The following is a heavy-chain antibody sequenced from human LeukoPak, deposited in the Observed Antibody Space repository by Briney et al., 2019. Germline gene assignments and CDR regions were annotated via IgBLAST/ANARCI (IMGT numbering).Heavy chain of an antibody. CDR2: IWYDGSNK. J-gene: IGHJ4*02. CDR3: ARDGDSAVATRVFDY. D-gene: IGHD5-18*01. CDR1: GFTFSSYG. Sequence: PLRLSCAASGFTFSSYGIHWVRQAPGKGLEWVAVIWYDGSNKYYADSVKGRFTISRDNSKNTLYLQMNSLRVEDTAVYYCARDGDSAVATRVFDYWGQGTLVTVSS. V-gene: IGHV3-33*01.